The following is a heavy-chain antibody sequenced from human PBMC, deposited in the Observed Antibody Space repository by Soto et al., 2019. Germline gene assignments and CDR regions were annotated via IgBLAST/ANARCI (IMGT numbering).Heavy chain of an antibody. V-gene: IGHV4-31*03. CDR1: GGSISSGGYY. CDR2: IYYSGST. Sequence: PSETLSLTCTVSGGSISSGGYYWSWIRQHPGKGLEWIGYIYYSGSTYYNPSLKSRVTISVDTSKNQFSLKLSSVTAADTAVYYCVRVFSDSSSFFDPWGQGTLVTVSS. CDR3: VRVFSDSSSFFDP. D-gene: IGHD6-13*01. J-gene: IGHJ5*02.